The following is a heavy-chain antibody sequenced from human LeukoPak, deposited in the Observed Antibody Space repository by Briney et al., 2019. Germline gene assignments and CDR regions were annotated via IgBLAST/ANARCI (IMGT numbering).Heavy chain of an antibody. CDR2: ISYDGSNK. V-gene: IGHV3-30*18. CDR1: GFTFSSYG. Sequence: GGSLRLSCAASGFTFSSYGMHWVRQAPGKGLEWVAVISYDGSNKYYADSVKGRFTISRDNSKNTLYLQMNSLRAEDTAVYYCAKEVAVAGRPVSRYYYYGMDVWGQGTTVTVSS. D-gene: IGHD6-19*01. CDR3: AKEVAVAGRPVSRYYYYGMDV. J-gene: IGHJ6*02.